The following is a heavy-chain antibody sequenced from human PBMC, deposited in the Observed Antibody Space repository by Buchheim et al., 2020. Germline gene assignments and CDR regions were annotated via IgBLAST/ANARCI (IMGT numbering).Heavy chain of an antibody. Sequence: QVQLQEWGAGLLRPSETLSLTCAVSGGSFSGYYGSWIRQPPGEGLEWIGQINHRGSTTYNPSLTSQVTISVEPSQDHFSLKLSSVTAADTAVYYCARHLASGYGMDVWGQGTT. CDR2: INHRGST. CDR3: ARHLASGYGMDV. D-gene: IGHD3-10*01. J-gene: IGHJ6*02. CDR1: GGSFSGYY. V-gene: IGHV4-34*01.